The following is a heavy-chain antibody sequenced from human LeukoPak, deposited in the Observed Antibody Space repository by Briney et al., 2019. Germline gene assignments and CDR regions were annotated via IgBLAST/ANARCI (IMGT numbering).Heavy chain of an antibody. CDR2: IYPGDSDT. Sequence: GESLELYCQGSGYSFNSYWIGWVRQMPGKGLEWMGIIYPGDSDTRYSPSFQGQVTISADKSISTAYLQWSSLKASDTAMYYCARQTSIAVAGFDYWGQGTLVTVSS. J-gene: IGHJ4*02. V-gene: IGHV5-51*01. D-gene: IGHD6-19*01. CDR3: ARQTSIAVAGFDY. CDR1: GYSFNSYW.